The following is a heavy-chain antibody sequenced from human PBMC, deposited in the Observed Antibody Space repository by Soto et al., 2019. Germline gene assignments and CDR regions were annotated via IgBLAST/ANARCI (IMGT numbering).Heavy chain of an antibody. CDR3: ARDVRRRDPYYYYYGMDV. CDR1: GGSISSGGYY. D-gene: IGHD3-10*02. J-gene: IGHJ6*02. V-gene: IGHV4-31*03. Sequence: SSETLSLTCTVSGGSISSGGYYWSWIRQHPGKGLEWIGYIYYSGSTYYNPSLKSRVTISVDTSKNQFSLKLSSVTAADTAVYYCARDVRRRDPYYYYYGMDVWGQGTTVTVSS. CDR2: IYYSGST.